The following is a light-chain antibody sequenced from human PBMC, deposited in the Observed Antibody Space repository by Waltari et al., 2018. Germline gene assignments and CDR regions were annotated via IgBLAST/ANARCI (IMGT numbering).Light chain of an antibody. V-gene: IGKV1-39*01. J-gene: IGKJ1*01. CDR3: QQSYSTPQT. Sequence: DVRLTQSPSSLSASVGDRLSITCRASQVIHDYLHCYRQRPGKAPELLIHSSSTLQSGAPSRFSGSGSGTDFTLTISNLQPEDFATYYCQQSYSTPQTFGQGTKVEI. CDR2: SSS. CDR1: QVIHDY.